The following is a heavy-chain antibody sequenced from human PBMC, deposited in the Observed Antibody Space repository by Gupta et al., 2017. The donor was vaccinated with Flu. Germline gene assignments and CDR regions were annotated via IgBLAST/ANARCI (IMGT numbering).Heavy chain of an antibody. V-gene: IGHV3-74*01. CDR2: INSDGSST. CDR3: AREGFLEWLLSQQGEGWFDP. Sequence: VRQAPGKGLVWVSRINSDGSSTSYADSVKGRFTISRDNAKNTLYLQMNSLRAEDTAVYYCAREGFLEWLLSQQGEGWFDPWGQGTLVTVSS. J-gene: IGHJ5*02. D-gene: IGHD3-3*01.